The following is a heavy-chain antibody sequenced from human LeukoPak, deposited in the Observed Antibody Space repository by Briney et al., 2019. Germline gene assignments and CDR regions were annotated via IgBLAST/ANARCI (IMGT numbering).Heavy chain of an antibody. V-gene: IGHV6-1*01. CDR3: AKSISVTTEVFDY. D-gene: IGHD4-17*01. CDR2: TYYKSKWYI. Sequence: SQTLSLTCAISGDSVSSNSAAWNWIRQSPSRGLEWLGRTYYKSKWYIDYAVSVKSRITISPDTSKNQFSLKLSSVTVADTAVYYCAKSISVTTEVFDYWGQGTLVTVSS. J-gene: IGHJ4*02. CDR1: GDSVSSNSAA.